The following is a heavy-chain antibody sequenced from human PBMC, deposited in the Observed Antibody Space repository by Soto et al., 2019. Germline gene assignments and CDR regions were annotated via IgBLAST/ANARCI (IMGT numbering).Heavy chain of an antibody. CDR3: ARGPTVWGSYRSFDY. CDR2: IYYSGST. D-gene: IGHD3-16*02. J-gene: IGHJ4*02. V-gene: IGHV4-30-4*01. CDR1: GGSISSGDYY. Sequence: SGTLSLTCTVSGGSISSGDYYWSWIRQPPGKGLEWIGYIYYSGSTYYNPSLKSRVTISVDTSKNQFSLKLSSVTAADTAVYYCARGPTVWGSYRSFDYWGQGTLVTVSS.